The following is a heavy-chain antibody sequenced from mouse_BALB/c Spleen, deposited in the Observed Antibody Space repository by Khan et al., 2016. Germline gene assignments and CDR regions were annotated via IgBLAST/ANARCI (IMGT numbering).Heavy chain of an antibody. CDR2: ISHSGST. Sequence: EVQLQESGPSLVKLSQTLSLTCSVTGDSITSGYWNWIRKFPGNKLEYMGYISHSGSTYYNPSLNSRISITRDTSKNQYYLQLNSVTTKDTATYYCARYDGGTYVRGMDYWGQGTSVTVSS. CDR1: GDSITSGY. J-gene: IGHJ4*01. D-gene: IGHD1-1*02. V-gene: IGHV3-8*02. CDR3: ARYDGGTYVRGMDY.